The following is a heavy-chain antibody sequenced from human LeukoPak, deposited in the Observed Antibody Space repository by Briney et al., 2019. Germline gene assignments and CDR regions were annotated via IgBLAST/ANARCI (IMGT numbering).Heavy chain of an antibody. CDR3: ARVRCSGGSCPYYYYYYYMDV. D-gene: IGHD2-15*01. Sequence: SETLSLTCTVSGGSISSYYWSWIRQPPGKGLEWIGSIHYSGSTYYNPSLQSRVTISIDTSKNQFSLKLRFVTAADTAVYYCARVRCSGGSCPYYYYYYYMDVWGKGTTVTVSS. J-gene: IGHJ6*03. V-gene: IGHV4-39*07. CDR1: GGSISSYY. CDR2: IHYSGST.